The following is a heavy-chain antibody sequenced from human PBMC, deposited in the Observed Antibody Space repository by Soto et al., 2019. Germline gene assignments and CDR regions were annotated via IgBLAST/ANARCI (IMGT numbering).Heavy chain of an antibody. CDR3: ARVDDFWGASPLQSYYYGMDV. CDR2: IWYDGSNK. V-gene: IGHV3-33*01. Sequence: QVQLVESGGGVVQPGRSLRLSCAASGFTFSSYGMHWVRQAPGKGLEWVAVIWYDGSNKYYADSVKGRFTISRDNSKNPRSRQLSSLRAEDTAVYSCARVDDFWGASPLQSYYYGMDVWGPGTRVTVSS. J-gene: IGHJ6*02. D-gene: IGHD3-3*01. CDR1: GFTFSSYG.